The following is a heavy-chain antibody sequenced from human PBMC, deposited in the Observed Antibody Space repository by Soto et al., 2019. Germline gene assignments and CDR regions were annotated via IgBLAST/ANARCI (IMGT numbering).Heavy chain of an antibody. Sequence: SETLSLTCTVSGGSVSSGAYYWTWIRQRPGKGLEWIGYIYYSGSTYYSPSLKSRLSIPLDTSKNQFSLRLSSVTAADTAMYYCARARLRAVYAFDIWGQGTMVTVSS. V-gene: IGHV4-31*03. D-gene: IGHD5-12*01. J-gene: IGHJ3*02. CDR1: GGSVSSGAYY. CDR3: ARARLRAVYAFDI. CDR2: IYYSGST.